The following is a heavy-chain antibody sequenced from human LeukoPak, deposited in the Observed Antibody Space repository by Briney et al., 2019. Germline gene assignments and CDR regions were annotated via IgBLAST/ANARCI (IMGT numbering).Heavy chain of an antibody. Sequence: ASVKVSFKTSVYSFSPYGIRWFRQAPGQGFEWIGWISVFDGSTDFPQHMQGRVTLTTETSTTTVYMELRGLGPDDTAVYYCVRDLSFDFRSGYPVWGQGTLVIVSS. CDR1: VYSFSPYG. J-gene: IGHJ4*02. CDR2: ISVFDGST. V-gene: IGHV1-18*01. CDR3: VRDLSFDFRSGYPV. D-gene: IGHD3-3*01.